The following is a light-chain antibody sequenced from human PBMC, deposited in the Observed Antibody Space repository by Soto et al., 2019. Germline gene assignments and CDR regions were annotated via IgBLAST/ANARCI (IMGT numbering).Light chain of an antibody. CDR3: SSYTSSSTVV. CDR2: DVS. V-gene: IGLV2-14*01. J-gene: IGLJ3*02. Sequence: QSVLTQPASVSGSPGQSITISCTGATSDVGGYHYVSWYQQYPGKAPKLMIYDVSNRPSGDSNRFSGSKSGNTASLTISGLQAEDEADYYCSSYTSSSTVVFGGGTKLTVL. CDR1: TSDVGGYHY.